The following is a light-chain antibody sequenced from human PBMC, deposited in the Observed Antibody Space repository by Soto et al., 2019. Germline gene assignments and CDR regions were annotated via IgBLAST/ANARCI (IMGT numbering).Light chain of an antibody. CDR1: QSVSSNY. J-gene: IGKJ2*01. V-gene: IGKV3-20*01. Sequence: EIVLTQSPGTLSLSPGERATLSCRASQSVSSNYLAWYQQKPGQAPRLLIYGASSRATGIPDRFSGSGSGTDFTLTISRLEPEDFALYYCQQYGSSPHTFGQGTKLEI. CDR2: GAS. CDR3: QQYGSSPHT.